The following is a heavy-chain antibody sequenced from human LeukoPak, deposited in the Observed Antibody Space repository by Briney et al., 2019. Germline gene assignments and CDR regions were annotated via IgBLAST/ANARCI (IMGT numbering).Heavy chain of an antibody. Sequence: YPSETLSLTCTVSGGSISSGGYYWSWIRQPPGKGLEWIGYIYHSGSTYYNPSLKSRVTISVDRSKNQFSLKLSSVTAADTAVYYCAREVGRTASGPWGQGTLVTVSS. CDR1: GGSISSGGYY. V-gene: IGHV4-30-2*01. J-gene: IGHJ5*02. CDR3: AREVGRTASGP. CDR2: IYHSGST. D-gene: IGHD1-1*01.